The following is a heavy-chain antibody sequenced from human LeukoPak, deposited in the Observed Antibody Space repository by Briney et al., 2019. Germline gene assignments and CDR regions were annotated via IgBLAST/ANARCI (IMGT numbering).Heavy chain of an antibody. CDR2: INSDGSTT. Sequence: PGGSLRLSCAASGFTFSGYWMHWVRQAPGTGLVWVSVINSDGSTTRYADSVRGRFTISRDNAKNTLYLQMNSLRAEDTAVYYCANTYGSWGNFDTWGQGTLVTVPS. J-gene: IGHJ4*02. CDR1: GFTFSGYW. V-gene: IGHV3-74*01. CDR3: ANTYGSWGNFDT. D-gene: IGHD3-10*01.